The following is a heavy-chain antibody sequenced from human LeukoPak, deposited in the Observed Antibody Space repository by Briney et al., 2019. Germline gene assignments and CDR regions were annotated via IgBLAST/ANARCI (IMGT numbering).Heavy chain of an antibody. CDR3: ARRRDDYNYGLDY. V-gene: IGHV4-30-2*01. Sequence: SETLSLTCTVSGDSISSGGYSWSWIRQPPGTGLEWIGHIYHSGNTYYNPSLKSRVTISLDRSKNQFSLKVNSVTAADTAVYYCARRRDDYNYGLDYWGQGTLVTVSS. CDR1: GDSISSGGYS. J-gene: IGHJ4*02. CDR2: IYHSGNT. D-gene: IGHD5-24*01.